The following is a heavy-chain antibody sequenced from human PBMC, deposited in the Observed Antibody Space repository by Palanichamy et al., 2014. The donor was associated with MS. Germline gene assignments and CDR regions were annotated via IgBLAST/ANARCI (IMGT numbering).Heavy chain of an antibody. J-gene: IGHJ2*01. CDR3: AIGPGPAPAGGWYVDV. CDR2: TSPDGSAR. Sequence: QVQLVESGGGVVQPGRSLRLSCGVSGFTSITYGVHWVRQAPGKGLEWVAVTSPDGSARYYGGSVQGRCTISRDNYNNMSYLQMNSLKTEDTAVYYCAIGPGPAPAGGWYVDVWGRGTLVAVSS. CDR1: GFTSITYG. D-gene: IGHD2-2*01. V-gene: IGHV3-30*03.